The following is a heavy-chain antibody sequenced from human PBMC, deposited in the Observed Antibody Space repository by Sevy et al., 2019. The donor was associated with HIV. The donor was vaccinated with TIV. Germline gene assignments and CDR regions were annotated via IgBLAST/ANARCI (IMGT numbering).Heavy chain of an antibody. J-gene: IGHJ4*02. D-gene: IGHD3-22*01. Sequence: ASVKVSCKVSGSTLSRLSMHWVRQVPGKGIEWMGSFDPEDGETIYARKFQGRVSMTEDTSTDTAYMELSSLRSEDTAVYYCATTKDYYESYGSPFDYWGQGTLVTVSS. CDR1: GSTLSRLS. CDR2: FDPEDGET. V-gene: IGHV1-24*01. CDR3: ATTKDYYESYGSPFDY.